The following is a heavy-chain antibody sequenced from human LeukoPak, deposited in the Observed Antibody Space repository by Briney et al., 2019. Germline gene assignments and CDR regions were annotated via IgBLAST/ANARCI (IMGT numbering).Heavy chain of an antibody. CDR2: ISSSSTI. J-gene: IGHJ4*02. D-gene: IGHD5-12*01. CDR1: GFSFSSYS. Sequence: GGSLRLSCAASGFSFSSYSMKWVRQAPGKGLEWVSYISSSSTIYYADSVKGRFTISRDNAKNSLYLQMNSLRAEDTAVYYCARSQLKYSDYTGYFDYWGQGTLVAVSS. CDR3: ARSQLKYSDYTGYFDY. V-gene: IGHV3-48*04.